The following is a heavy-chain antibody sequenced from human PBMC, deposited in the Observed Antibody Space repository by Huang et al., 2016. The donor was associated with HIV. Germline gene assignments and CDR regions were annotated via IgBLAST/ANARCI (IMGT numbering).Heavy chain of an antibody. V-gene: IGHV4-39*01. CDR3: ARDIAIFGEPLDS. Sequence: QPRLQESGPGLVKPSETLSLTCTVSGVSVTRSPWYWVWVRQSPGKGLEWIASIKYDGRTYYKSSLKSRLTTSLDTSKNQFSLKLTSVTAADTAVYFCARDIAIFGEPLDSWGQGTAVTVSS. CDR2: IKYDGRT. D-gene: IGHD3-3*01. CDR1: GVSVTRSPWY. J-gene: IGHJ4*02.